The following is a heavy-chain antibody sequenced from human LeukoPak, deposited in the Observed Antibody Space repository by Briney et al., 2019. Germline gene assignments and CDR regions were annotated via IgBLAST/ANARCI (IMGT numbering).Heavy chain of an antibody. J-gene: IGHJ4*02. CDR2: INPSGGST. CDR3: AMISMGYCSSTSCSQGDY. D-gene: IGHD2-2*01. V-gene: IGHV1-46*01. Sequence: VASVKVSCKASGCTFTSYYMNWVRQAPGQGLEWMGIINPSGGSTSYAQKFQGRVTMTRDTSTSTVYMELSSLRSEDTAVYYCAMISMGYCSSTSCSQGDYWGQGTLVTVSS. CDR1: GCTFTSYY.